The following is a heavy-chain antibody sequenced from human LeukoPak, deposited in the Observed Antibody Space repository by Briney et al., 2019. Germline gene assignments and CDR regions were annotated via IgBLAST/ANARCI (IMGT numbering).Heavy chain of an antibody. D-gene: IGHD2-15*01. Sequence: PSETLSLTCAVYGGSFNGYYWSWIRQPPGKGLEWIGEINHSGSTNYNPSLKSRVTISVDTSKNQFSLKLSSVTAADTAVYYCARVRYCSGGSCYSGWFDPWGQGTLVTVSS. V-gene: IGHV4-34*01. CDR2: INHSGST. J-gene: IGHJ5*02. CDR1: GGSFNGYY. CDR3: ARVRYCSGGSCYSGWFDP.